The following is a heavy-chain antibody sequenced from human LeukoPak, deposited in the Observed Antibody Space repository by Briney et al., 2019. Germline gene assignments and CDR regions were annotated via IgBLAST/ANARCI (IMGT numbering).Heavy chain of an antibody. Sequence: GASVKVSCKASGYTFTSYYMHWVRQAPGQGLEWMGIINPSGGSTSYAQKFQGRVTMTRDTSTSTVYMELSSLRSEDTAVYYCARSHTYYYDSESTFDYWGQGTLVTVSS. D-gene: IGHD3-22*01. CDR3: ARSHTYYYDSESTFDY. CDR2: INPSGGST. J-gene: IGHJ4*02. V-gene: IGHV1-46*01. CDR1: GYTFTSYY.